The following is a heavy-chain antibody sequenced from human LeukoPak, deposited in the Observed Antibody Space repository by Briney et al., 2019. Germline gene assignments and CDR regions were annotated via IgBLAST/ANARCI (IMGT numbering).Heavy chain of an antibody. V-gene: IGHV3-21*01. J-gene: IGHJ6*03. CDR2: ITSRSSHI. CDR1: GFDFNSYT. D-gene: IGHD4-11*01. Sequence: PGGSLRLSCEASGFDFNSYTMRWVRQAPGKGLESVAAITSRSSHIYIADSVKGRFTISRDNAKNSLFLQMSSLRVEDTAVYYRARVAQGATTETYFYYYMDVWGKGTTVTVSS. CDR3: ARVAQGATTETYFYYYMDV.